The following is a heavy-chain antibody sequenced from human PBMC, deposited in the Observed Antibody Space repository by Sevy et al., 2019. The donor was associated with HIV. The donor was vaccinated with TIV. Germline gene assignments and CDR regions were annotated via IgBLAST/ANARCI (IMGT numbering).Heavy chain of an antibody. J-gene: IGHJ4*02. CDR1: GFTFSSHG. Sequence: LSLTCAASGFTFSSHGMHWVRQAPGKGLEWVAFISYDGSKKYYTDSGKGRFTISRDNSKNTGYLQMNSLRAEDTAVYSCAKLRSAFGPLDDWGQGTLVTVSS. CDR3: AKLRSAFGPLDD. D-gene: IGHD3-16*01. CDR2: ISYDGSKK. V-gene: IGHV3-30*18.